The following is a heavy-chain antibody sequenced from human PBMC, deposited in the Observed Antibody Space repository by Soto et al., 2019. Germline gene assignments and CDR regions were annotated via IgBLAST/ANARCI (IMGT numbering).Heavy chain of an antibody. CDR1: GFTVSSNY. CDR2: ISGSGGST. V-gene: IGHV3-23*01. D-gene: IGHD1-26*01. CDR3: ATYSGNYERYGVYYGMDV. Sequence: GSLRLSCAASGFTVSSNYISWVRQAPGKGLEWVSSISGSGGSTYYADSVKGRFTISRDNSKNTLYLQMNSLRAEDTAVYYCATYSGNYERYGVYYGMDVWGQGTTVTVSS. J-gene: IGHJ6*02.